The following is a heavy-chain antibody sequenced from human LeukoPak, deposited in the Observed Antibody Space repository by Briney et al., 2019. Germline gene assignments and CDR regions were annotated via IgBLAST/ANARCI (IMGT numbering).Heavy chain of an antibody. J-gene: IGHJ4*02. Sequence: GGSLRLSCAASGFTFSSYAMSWVRQAPGKGLEWVSAISGSGGSTYYADSVKGRFTISRENSKNTLWLQMNSLRAEDTAVYYCARLHYDVLTGPFDYWGQGTLVTVSS. V-gene: IGHV3-23*01. CDR1: GFTFSSYA. CDR2: ISGSGGST. CDR3: ARLHYDVLTGPFDY. D-gene: IGHD3-9*01.